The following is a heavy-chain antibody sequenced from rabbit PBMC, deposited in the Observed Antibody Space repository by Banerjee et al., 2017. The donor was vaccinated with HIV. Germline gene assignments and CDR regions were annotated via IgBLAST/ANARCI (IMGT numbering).Heavy chain of an antibody. CDR3: ARDLAGVIGWNFDL. D-gene: IGHD4-1*01. V-gene: IGHV1S45*01. Sequence: QEQLEESGGDLVKPEGSLTLTCTASGFSFSSKYVMCWVRQAPGKGLEWIACINTSSGNAVYANWAKGRFTISKTSSTVTLQMTSLTAADTATYFCARDLAGVIGWNFDLWGQGTLVPVS. CDR2: INTSSGNA. J-gene: IGHJ4*01. CDR1: GFSFSSKYV.